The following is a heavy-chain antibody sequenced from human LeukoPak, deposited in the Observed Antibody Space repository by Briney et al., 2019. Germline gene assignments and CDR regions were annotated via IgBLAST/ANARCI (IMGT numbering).Heavy chain of an antibody. CDR2: ISWNSGSI. CDR3: AKDPHSSGWYDY. V-gene: IGHV3-9*01. J-gene: IGHJ4*02. Sequence: GRSLRLSCAASGFTFDDYAMHWVRQAPGKGLEWVSGISWNSGSIGYADSVKGRFTISRDNAKNSLYLQMNSLRAEDTALYYCAKDPHSSGWYDYWGQGTLATVSS. D-gene: IGHD6-19*01. CDR1: GFTFDDYA.